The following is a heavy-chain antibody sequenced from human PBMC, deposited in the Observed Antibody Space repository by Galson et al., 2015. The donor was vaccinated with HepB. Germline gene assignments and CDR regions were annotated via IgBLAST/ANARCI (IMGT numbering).Heavy chain of an antibody. D-gene: IGHD3-10*02. Sequence: SLRLSCAASGFTVSSNYMSWVRQAPGKGLEWVSVIYSGGSTYYADSVKGRFTISRDNSKNTLYLQMNSLRAEDTAVYYCARVFGELSLDYWGQGTLVTVSS. CDR1: GFTVSSNY. CDR2: IYSGGST. V-gene: IGHV3-66*01. CDR3: ARVFGELSLDY. J-gene: IGHJ4*02.